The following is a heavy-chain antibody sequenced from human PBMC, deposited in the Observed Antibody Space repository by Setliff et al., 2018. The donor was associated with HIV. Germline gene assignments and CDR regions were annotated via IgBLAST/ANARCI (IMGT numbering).Heavy chain of an antibody. CDR3: ATTPVVAASRYYYYMDV. CDR2: IFHSGST. J-gene: IGHJ6*03. CDR1: GGSISSYY. Sequence: SETLSLTCTVSGGSISSYYWSWIRQPPGKGLEWIGQIFHSGSTDYNPSLKSRVTISVDTSKNQFSLKLSSVTAADTAVYYCATTPVVAASRYYYYMDVWGKGTTVTVSS. V-gene: IGHV4-59*04. D-gene: IGHD2-15*01.